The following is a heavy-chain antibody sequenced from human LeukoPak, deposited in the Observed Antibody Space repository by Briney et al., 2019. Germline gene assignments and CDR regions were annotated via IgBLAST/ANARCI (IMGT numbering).Heavy chain of an antibody. V-gene: IGHV3-30*02. J-gene: IGHJ4*02. D-gene: IGHD6-13*01. CDR3: AKGGRSWYGSPGFDY. CDR1: GFTFSSYG. Sequence: GGSLRLSCAASGFTFSSYGMHWVRQAPGKGLEWVAFIRYDGSNKYYADSVKGRFTISRDNSKNTLYLQMNSLRAEDTAVYYCAKGGRSWYGSPGFDYWGQGTLVTVSS. CDR2: IRYDGSNK.